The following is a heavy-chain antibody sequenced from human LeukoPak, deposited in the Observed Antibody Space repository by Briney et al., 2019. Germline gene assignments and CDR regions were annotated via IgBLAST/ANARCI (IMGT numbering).Heavy chain of an antibody. CDR3: ARDGPPSYYYDSRSDYFDY. Sequence: SVTVSCKASGGTFSSYAISWVRQAPGQGLEWMGGIIPIFGTASYAQKFQGRVTITADESTSTAYMELSSLRSEDTAVYYCARDGPPSYYYDSRSDYFDYWGQGTLVTVSS. CDR1: GGTFSSYA. CDR2: IIPIFGTA. J-gene: IGHJ4*02. D-gene: IGHD3-22*01. V-gene: IGHV1-69*13.